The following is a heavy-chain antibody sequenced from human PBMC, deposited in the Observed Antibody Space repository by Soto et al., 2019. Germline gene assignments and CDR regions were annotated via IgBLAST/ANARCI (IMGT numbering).Heavy chain of an antibody. Sequence: QTLSLTCVISGDSVSGNRAAWNWIRQSPSRGLEWLGRTYYRSKWYIEYAPSVTGRMTINPDTSKNQFSLQLNSVTPEDTAVYYCATGMLIRGHHYYMDVWGQGTSVTVSS. CDR3: ATGMLIRGHHYYMDV. J-gene: IGHJ6*03. CDR2: TYYRSKWYI. V-gene: IGHV6-1*01. CDR1: GDSVSGNRAA. D-gene: IGHD3-10*01.